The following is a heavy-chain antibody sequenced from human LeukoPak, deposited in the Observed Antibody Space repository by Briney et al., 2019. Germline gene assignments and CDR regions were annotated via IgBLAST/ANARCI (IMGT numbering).Heavy chain of an antibody. CDR2: ISKSGNT. Sequence: SETLSLTCTVSGGSISHYYWSWIRQPAGKGPEWIGRISKSGNTNYNSAFKSRVTMSVDTSKNQFSLKVNFVTAADTAVYYCAREYGDFDYWGQGTLVTVSS. D-gene: IGHD2-8*01. CDR1: GGSISHYY. J-gene: IGHJ4*02. CDR3: AREYGDFDY. V-gene: IGHV4-4*07.